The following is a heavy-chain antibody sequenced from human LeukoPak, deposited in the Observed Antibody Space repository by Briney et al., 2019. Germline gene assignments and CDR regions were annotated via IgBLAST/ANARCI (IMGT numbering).Heavy chain of an antibody. CDR1: GFTFSSYA. CDR2: ISGSGGST. D-gene: IGHD3-10*01. Sequence: GGSLRLSCAASGFTFSSYAMSWVRQAPGKGLEWVSAISGSGGSTYYADSVKGRFTITRDNSKNTLYLQMNSLRAGDTAVYYCAKGVSGPYYYYGMDVWGQGTTVTVSS. CDR3: AKGVSGPYYYYGMDV. V-gene: IGHV3-23*01. J-gene: IGHJ6*02.